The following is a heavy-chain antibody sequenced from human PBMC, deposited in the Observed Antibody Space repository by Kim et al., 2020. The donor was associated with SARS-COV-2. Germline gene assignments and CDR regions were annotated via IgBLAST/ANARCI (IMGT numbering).Heavy chain of an antibody. CDR3: ARQRGAMPIDY. D-gene: IGHD2-2*01. CDR1: GGSISSYY. CDR2: IYYSGST. V-gene: IGHV4-59*08. Sequence: SETLSLTCTVSGGSISSYYWSWIRQPPGKGLEWIGYIYYSGSTNYNPSLKSRVTISVDTSKNQFSLKLSSVTAADTAVYYCARQRGAMPIDYWGQGTLVTVSS. J-gene: IGHJ4*02.